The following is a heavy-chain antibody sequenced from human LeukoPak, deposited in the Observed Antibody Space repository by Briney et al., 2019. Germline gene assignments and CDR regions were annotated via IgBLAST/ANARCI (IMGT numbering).Heavy chain of an antibody. Sequence: GGSLRXXCAASGFTFSSYWMHWVRQAPGKGLVWVSRVNTDGRTTNYADSVRGRFTISRDNAENTLYLQVNSLRAEDTAVYYCAKGGKWDVTPFDYWGQGTLVTVSS. CDR3: AKGGKWDVTPFDY. V-gene: IGHV3-74*01. D-gene: IGHD1-26*01. J-gene: IGHJ4*02. CDR2: VNTDGRTT. CDR1: GFTFSSYW.